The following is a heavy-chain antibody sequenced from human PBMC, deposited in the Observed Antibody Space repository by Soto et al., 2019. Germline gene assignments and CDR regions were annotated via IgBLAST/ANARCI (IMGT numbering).Heavy chain of an antibody. J-gene: IGHJ4*02. Sequence: QVQLQESGPGLVKPSQTLSLTCTVSGGSISSGDYYWSWIRQPPGKGLECIGYIYYSGSTYYNPSLKSRVIISVDTSKIQFSLKLSSVTAADTAVYYCARWLGYGPYFDYWGQGTLVTVSS. V-gene: IGHV4-30-4*01. CDR2: IYYSGST. CDR1: GGSISSGDYY. CDR3: ARWLGYGPYFDY. D-gene: IGHD5-12*01.